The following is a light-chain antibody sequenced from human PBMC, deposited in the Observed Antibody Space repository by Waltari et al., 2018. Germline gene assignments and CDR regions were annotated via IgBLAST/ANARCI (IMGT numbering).Light chain of an antibody. CDR3: SSYTSTSTWV. Sequence: QSTLTQPASVSGSPGQSITISCTGTNSDVGGHNYVSWYQQHPGTAPRLIIYDVNSRASGVSNRVSGSKSASTASRTISGLQAEDEADYYCSSYTSTSTWVFGGGTKVTVL. CDR2: DVN. CDR1: NSDVGGHNY. J-gene: IGLJ3*02. V-gene: IGLV2-14*03.